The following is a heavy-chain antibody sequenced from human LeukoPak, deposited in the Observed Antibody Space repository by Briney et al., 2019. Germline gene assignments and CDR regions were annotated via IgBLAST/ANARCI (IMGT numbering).Heavy chain of an antibody. CDR1: GFTFSNYA. J-gene: IGHJ4*02. Sequence: GGSLRLSCRASGFTFSNYAVSWVRQAPGKGLEWVSGISGSGDTTYYADSVKGRFTISRDNSNNTLFLQMTSLRAEDTAVYYCAKSGTFFLYHFDSWGQGTLVTVSS. D-gene: IGHD1-26*01. CDR2: ISGSGDTT. V-gene: IGHV3-23*01. CDR3: AKSGTFFLYHFDS.